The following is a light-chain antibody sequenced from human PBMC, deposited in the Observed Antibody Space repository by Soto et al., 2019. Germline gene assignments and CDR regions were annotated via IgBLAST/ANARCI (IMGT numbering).Light chain of an antibody. CDR2: EVS. CDR3: SSYTSSSTLYV. J-gene: IGLJ1*01. CDR1: SSDVAAYNY. Sequence: QSVLTQPASVSGSPGQSITISCTGTSSDVAAYNYVSWYQHHPGKAPKLMIYEVSNRPSGVSNRFSGSKSGNTASLIISGLQAEDEADYYCSSYTSSSTLYVFGTGIKLTVL. V-gene: IGLV2-14*01.